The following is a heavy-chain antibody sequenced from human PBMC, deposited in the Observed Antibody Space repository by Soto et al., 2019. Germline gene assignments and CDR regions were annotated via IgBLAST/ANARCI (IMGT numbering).Heavy chain of an antibody. J-gene: IGHJ6*02. CDR1: GFTFSSYG. Sequence: PGGSLRLSCAASGFTFSSYGMHWVRQAPGKGLEWVAVIWYDGSNKYYADSVKSRFTISRDNSKNTLYLQMNSLRAEDTAVYYCARDSGGDCSAGMDVWGQGTTVTVSS. V-gene: IGHV3-33*01. CDR3: ARDSGGDCSAGMDV. D-gene: IGHD2-21*02. CDR2: IWYDGSNK.